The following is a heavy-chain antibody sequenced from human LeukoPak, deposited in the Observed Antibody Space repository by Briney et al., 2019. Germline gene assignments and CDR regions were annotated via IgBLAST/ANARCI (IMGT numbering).Heavy chain of an antibody. V-gene: IGHV1-18*01. Sequence: ASVKVSCKASGYTFTSYGISWVRQAPGQGLEWMGWISTDNGDTNYAQKLQGRVTMTTDTSTSTAYMELRSLRSDDTAVYYCAREGLGELTLDYWGQGTLVTVSS. D-gene: IGHD3-16*01. CDR3: AREGLGELTLDY. CDR2: ISTDNGDT. CDR1: GYTFTSYG. J-gene: IGHJ4*02.